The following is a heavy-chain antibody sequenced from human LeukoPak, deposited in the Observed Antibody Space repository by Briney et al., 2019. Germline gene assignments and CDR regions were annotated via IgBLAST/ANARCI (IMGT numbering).Heavy chain of an antibody. J-gene: IGHJ4*02. V-gene: IGHV1-2*02. CDR1: GYTFTGYY. D-gene: IGHD2-2*01. CDR3: ARSGVVPAAIGDY. CDR2: INPNSGGT. Sequence: ASVKVSCKASGYTFTGYYMHWVRQAPGQGLEWMGWINPNSGGTNYAQKFQGRVTMTRDTSISTAYMGLSRLRSDDTAVYYCARSGVVPAAIGDYWGQGTLVTVSS.